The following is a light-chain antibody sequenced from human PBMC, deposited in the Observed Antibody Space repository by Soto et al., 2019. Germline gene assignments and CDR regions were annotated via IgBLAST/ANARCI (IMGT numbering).Light chain of an antibody. CDR1: QSVSSN. V-gene: IGKV3-20*01. Sequence: EIVMTQSPATLSVSPGERATLSCRASQSVSSNLAWYQQKPGQAPRLLVYGASSRATGISDRFSGSGSGTDFTLTISRLEPEDFAVYYCQHYVSPPITFGQGTRRR. CDR3: QHYVSPPIT. CDR2: GAS. J-gene: IGKJ5*01.